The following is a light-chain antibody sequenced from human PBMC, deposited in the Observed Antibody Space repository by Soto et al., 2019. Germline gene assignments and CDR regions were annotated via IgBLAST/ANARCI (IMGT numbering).Light chain of an antibody. J-gene: IGKJ4*01. CDR3: QQLNSYPSST. CDR2: AAS. CDR1: QGINSY. Sequence: IQLTQSPSSLSASVGDRFTMACRASQGINSYLAWYQQKPGNAPKLLIYAASTLQSGVPSRFSGSGSGTDFTLTISSLQPEDFATYYCQQLNSYPSSTFGGGTKVDI. V-gene: IGKV1-9*01.